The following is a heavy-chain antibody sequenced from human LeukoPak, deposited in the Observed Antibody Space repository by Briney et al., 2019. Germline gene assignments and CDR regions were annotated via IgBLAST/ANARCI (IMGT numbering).Heavy chain of an antibody. D-gene: IGHD4-11*01. Sequence: SETLSLTCTVSGGSISSSSYYWGWIRQPPGKGLEWIGSIYYSGSTYYNPSLKSRVTISVDTSKNQFSLKLSSVTAADTAVYYCASRADYSDYAGHYWGQGTLVTVSS. CDR2: IYYSGST. CDR3: ASRADYSDYAGHY. V-gene: IGHV4-39*07. CDR1: GGSISSSSYY. J-gene: IGHJ4*02.